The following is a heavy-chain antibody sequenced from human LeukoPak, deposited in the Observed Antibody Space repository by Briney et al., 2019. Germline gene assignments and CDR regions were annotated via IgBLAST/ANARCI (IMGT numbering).Heavy chain of an antibody. CDR1: GFTFSSYA. CDR2: ISYDGSKK. J-gene: IGHJ3*02. CDR3: ARDPWGTI. D-gene: IGHD3-16*01. Sequence: PGRSLRLSCAASGFTFSSYAMHWVRQAPGKGLEWVAVISYDGSKKYYADSVKGRFTISRDNSKNTLYLQMNSLRAEDTAVYYCARDPWGTIWGQGTKVTVSS. V-gene: IGHV3-30-3*01.